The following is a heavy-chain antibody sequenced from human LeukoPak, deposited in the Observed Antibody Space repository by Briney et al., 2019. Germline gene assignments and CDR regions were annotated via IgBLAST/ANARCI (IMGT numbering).Heavy chain of an antibody. CDR2: ISAYNGNT. CDR3: ARDSGYYPDNFDP. Sequence: GASVKVSCKASGYTFTNYGISWVRQAPGQGLEWMGWISAYNGNTDYAQKFQGRVTMTTDTSTSTAYMELRSLRSDDTAVYYCARDSGYYPDNFDPWGQGTLVTVSS. D-gene: IGHD3-10*01. CDR1: GYTFTNYG. J-gene: IGHJ5*02. V-gene: IGHV1-18*01.